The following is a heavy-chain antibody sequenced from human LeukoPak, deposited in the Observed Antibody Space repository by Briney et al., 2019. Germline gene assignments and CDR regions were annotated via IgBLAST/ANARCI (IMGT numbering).Heavy chain of an antibody. CDR1: GGSFSGYY. CDR2: INHSGST. CDR3: ARGTYYGSGSYTPGLWYYFDY. J-gene: IGHJ4*02. V-gene: IGHV4-34*01. Sequence: SETLSLTCAVYGGSFSGYYWSWIRQPPGKGLEWIGEINHSGSTNYNPSLKSRVTISVDTSKNQFSLKLSSVTAADTAVYYCARGTYYGSGSYTPGLWYYFDYWGQGTLVTVSS. D-gene: IGHD3-10*01.